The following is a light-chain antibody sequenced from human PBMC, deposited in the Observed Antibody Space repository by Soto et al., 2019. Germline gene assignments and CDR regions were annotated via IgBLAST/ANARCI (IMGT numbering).Light chain of an antibody. J-gene: IGLJ1*01. CDR3: SSCXSSSPSYV. Sequence: QSVLTQPASVSGSPGQSITISCTGTSSDVGGYNYVSWYQQHPGKAPKLMIYDVSNRPSGVSNRFSGSKSGNTASLTISGLQAEDEADYYCSSCXSSSPSYVFGTGTRSPS. V-gene: IGLV2-14*01. CDR2: DVS. CDR1: SSDVGGYNY.